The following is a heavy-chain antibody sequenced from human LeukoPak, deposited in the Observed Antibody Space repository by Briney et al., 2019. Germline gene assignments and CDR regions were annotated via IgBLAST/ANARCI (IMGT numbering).Heavy chain of an antibody. CDR1: GFTFTRFW. CDR3: ARVRYGELDV. D-gene: IGHD4-17*01. V-gene: IGHV3-7*03. Sequence: PGGSLRLSCAASGFTFTRFWMTWVRQSPGKGLEWVANINPDGTKTTYVDSVKGRFTISRDNAKNSLFLHMNSLRAEDTAVYYCARVRYGELDVWGQGTTVTVSS. J-gene: IGHJ6*02. CDR2: INPDGTKT.